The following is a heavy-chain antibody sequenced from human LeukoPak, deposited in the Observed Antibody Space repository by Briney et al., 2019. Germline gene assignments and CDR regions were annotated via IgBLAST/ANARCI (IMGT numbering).Heavy chain of an antibody. CDR1: GGSISSSSYY. Sequence: SSETLSLTCTVSGGSISSSSYYWGWIRQPPGKGLEWIGSIYTSGSTNYNPSLKSRVTMSVDTSKNQFSLKLSSVTAADTAVYYCARVKGWLQFGYAFDIWGQGTMVTVSS. CDR3: ARVKGWLQFGYAFDI. J-gene: IGHJ3*02. V-gene: IGHV4-39*07. D-gene: IGHD5-24*01. CDR2: IYTSGST.